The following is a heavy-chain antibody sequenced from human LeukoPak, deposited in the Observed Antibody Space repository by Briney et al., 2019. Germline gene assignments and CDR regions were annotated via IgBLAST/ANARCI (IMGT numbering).Heavy chain of an antibody. D-gene: IGHD1-26*01. CDR1: GFTFSSYW. CDR3: AKGDTTWELPHDY. Sequence: GGSLRLSCAASGFTFSSYWMHWVRQAPGKGLVWVSRINSDGSATTYADSVKGRFTISRDNAKNTVYLQMNSLRAEDTAVYYCAKGDTTWELPHDYWGQGTLVTVSS. V-gene: IGHV3-74*01. J-gene: IGHJ4*02. CDR2: INSDGSAT.